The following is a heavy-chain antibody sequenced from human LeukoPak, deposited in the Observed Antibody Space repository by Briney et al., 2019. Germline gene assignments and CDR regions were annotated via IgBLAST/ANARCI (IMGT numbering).Heavy chain of an antibody. CDR1: GYTFTSYY. Sequence: EASVKVSCKASGYTFTSYYMHWVRQAPGQGLEWMGIINPSGGSTSYAQKFQGRVTMTRDTSTSTVYMELSSLRSEDTAVYYCARDLDGGNSDYYYYGMDVWGQGTTVTVSS. V-gene: IGHV1-46*01. J-gene: IGHJ6*02. CDR3: ARDLDGGNSDYYYYGMDV. D-gene: IGHD4-23*01. CDR2: INPSGGST.